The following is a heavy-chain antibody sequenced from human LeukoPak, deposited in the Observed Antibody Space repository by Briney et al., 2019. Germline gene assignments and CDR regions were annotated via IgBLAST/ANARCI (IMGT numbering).Heavy chain of an antibody. J-gene: IGHJ4*02. CDR1: GFTFDDYA. CDR3: AELWFGELLFG. D-gene: IGHD3-10*01. CDR2: ISSSSSYI. Sequence: PGGSLRLSCAASGFTFDDYAMHWVRQAPGKGLEWVSSISSSSSYIYYADSVKGRFTISRDNAKNSLYLQMNSLRAEDTAVYYCAELWFGELLFGWGQGTLVTVSS. V-gene: IGHV3-21*04.